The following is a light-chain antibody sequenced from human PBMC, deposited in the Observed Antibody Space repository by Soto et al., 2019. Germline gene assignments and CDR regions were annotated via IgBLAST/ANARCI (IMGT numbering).Light chain of an antibody. CDR1: QRLSSY. V-gene: IGKV3-11*01. Sequence: EIVLTQSPATLSLSPGERATLSCRASQRLSSYLAWYQQKPGQAPRLLIYDASNRATGVPARFSGSGSGTDISLTTTSLEHVDFAVYYCQQRNNGPNTFGQGTKLEIK. J-gene: IGKJ2*01. CDR2: DAS. CDR3: QQRNNGPNT.